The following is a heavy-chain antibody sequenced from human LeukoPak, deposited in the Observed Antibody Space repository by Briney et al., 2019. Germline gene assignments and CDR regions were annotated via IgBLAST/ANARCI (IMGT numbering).Heavy chain of an antibody. D-gene: IGHD2-8*02. Sequence: GGSLRLSCAASGFTFSNAWMSGVRHAPGKGLEWVGRIKSISEGGKTDYAAPVQGRFTISRDDSKNTLFLQVNSLNTEDTAVYFCTTNPGAQDYWGQGTLVTVSS. CDR3: TTNPGAQDY. CDR2: IKSISEGGKT. J-gene: IGHJ4*02. CDR1: GFTFSNAW. V-gene: IGHV3-15*01.